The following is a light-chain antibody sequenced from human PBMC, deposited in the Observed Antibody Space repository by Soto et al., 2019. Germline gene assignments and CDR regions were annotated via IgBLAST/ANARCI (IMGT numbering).Light chain of an antibody. CDR3: QHYSSQT. Sequence: EVVLTQSPGTLSWSPGETTTVSGRASQSVSSNYLAWYQQRPGQAPRLLIYGASSRATGIPDRFSGSGSGTDFTLTISRLEPEDSAVYFCQHYSSQTFGHGTKVDIK. J-gene: IGKJ1*01. V-gene: IGKV3-20*01. CDR2: GAS. CDR1: QSVSSNY.